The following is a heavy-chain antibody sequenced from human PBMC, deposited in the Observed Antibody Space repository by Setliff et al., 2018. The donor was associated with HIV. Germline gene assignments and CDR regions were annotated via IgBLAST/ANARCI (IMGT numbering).Heavy chain of an antibody. V-gene: IGHV4-34*01. CDR1: GRAFTGYF. J-gene: IGHJ5*01. CDR3: AAKPMIRGKPFDS. CDR2: INHSGSV. D-gene: IGHD3-10*01. Sequence: SETLSLTCAVYGRAFTGYFWTWIRHFPGKGLEWIGEINHSGSVNYNPSLKSRVNISVDMSKNQVSLKVTSVNVADTATYFCAAKPMIRGKPFDSRGQGTLVTVS.